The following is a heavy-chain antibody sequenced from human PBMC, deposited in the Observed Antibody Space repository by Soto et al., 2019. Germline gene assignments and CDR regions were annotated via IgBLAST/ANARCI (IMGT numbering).Heavy chain of an antibody. Sequence: GGSLRLSCAASGFTFSSYGMHWVRQAPGKGLEWVAVIWYDGSNKYYADSVKGRFTISRDNSKNTLYLQMNSLRDEDTAVYYCTRGHYSKPLGGRGTLVTVSS. CDR2: IWYDGSNK. D-gene: IGHD4-4*01. V-gene: IGHV3-33*01. CDR3: TRGHYSKPL. J-gene: IGHJ4*02. CDR1: GFTFSSYG.